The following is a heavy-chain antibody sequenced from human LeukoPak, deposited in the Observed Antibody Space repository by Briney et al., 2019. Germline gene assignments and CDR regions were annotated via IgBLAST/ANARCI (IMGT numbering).Heavy chain of an antibody. CDR3: ARDSNGYSYGNFDY. D-gene: IGHD5-18*01. CDR1: GGTFSSYA. CDR2: IIPIFGTA. V-gene: IGHV1-69*13. J-gene: IGHJ4*02. Sequence: EASVKVSCKASGGTFSSYAISWVRQAPGQGLEWMGGIIPIFGTANYAQKFQGRVTITADESTSTAYMELNSLRSEDTAVYYCARDSNGYSYGNFDYWGQGTLVTVSS.